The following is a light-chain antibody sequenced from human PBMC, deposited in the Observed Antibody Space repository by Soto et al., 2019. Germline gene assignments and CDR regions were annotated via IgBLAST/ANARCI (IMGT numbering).Light chain of an antibody. V-gene: IGKV1-5*03. CDR2: KAS. CDR3: QQYNSYPLP. J-gene: IGKJ4*01. Sequence: DIQMTQSPSTLSASVGDRVTITCRASQSISSWLAWYQQKPGKAPKLLIYKASSLESGVPSRFSGSGSGTEFTLTISSLQPDDFATYYCQQYNSYPLPFRGGTKVEIK. CDR1: QSISSW.